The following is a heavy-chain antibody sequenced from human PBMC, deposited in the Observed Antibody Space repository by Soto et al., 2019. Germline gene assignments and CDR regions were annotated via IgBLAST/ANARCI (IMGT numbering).Heavy chain of an antibody. CDR1: GFTFSSYA. D-gene: IGHD3-22*01. CDR2: ISYDGSNK. Sequence: GGSLRLSCAASGFTFSSYAMHWVRQAPGKGLEWVAVISYDGSNKYYADSVKGRFTISRDNSKNTLYLQMNSLRAEDTAVYYCARGPLTLVVTEYYFDYWGQGTLVTVSS. CDR3: ARGPLTLVVTEYYFDY. J-gene: IGHJ4*02. V-gene: IGHV3-30-3*01.